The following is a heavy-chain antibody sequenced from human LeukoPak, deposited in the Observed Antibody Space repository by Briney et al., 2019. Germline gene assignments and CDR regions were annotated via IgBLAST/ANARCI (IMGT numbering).Heavy chain of an antibody. CDR2: ISGSGGST. CDR1: GFTFSSYG. CDR3: AKSYAPAGWFDP. D-gene: IGHD3-16*01. V-gene: IGHV3-23*01. J-gene: IGHJ5*02. Sequence: PGGSLRLSCAASGFTFSSYGMHWVRQAPGKGLEWVSAISGSGGSTYYADSVKGRFAISRDNSKNTLYLQMNSLRAEDTAVYYCAKSYAPAGWFDPWGQGTLVTVSS.